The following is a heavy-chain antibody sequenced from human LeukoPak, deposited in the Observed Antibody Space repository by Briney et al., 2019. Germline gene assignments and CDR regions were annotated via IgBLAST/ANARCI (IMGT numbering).Heavy chain of an antibody. CDR2: ISYNGRSI. V-gene: IGHV3-48*03. Sequence: GGSLRLSCAASGFIFSTYEMNWVRQAPGKGLEWLSYISYNGRSIHYADSVKGRFTTSRDNAHNSLYLQMNSLRAEDTAVYYCARDANYGDYGVWGKGTTVTVSS. CDR3: ARDANYGDYGV. J-gene: IGHJ6*04. CDR1: GFIFSTYE. D-gene: IGHD4-17*01.